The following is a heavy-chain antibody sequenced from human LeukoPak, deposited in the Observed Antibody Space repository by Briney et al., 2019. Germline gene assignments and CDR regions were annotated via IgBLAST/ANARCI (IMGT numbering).Heavy chain of an antibody. D-gene: IGHD1-26*01. J-gene: IGHJ4*02. Sequence: GGSLRLSCAASGFTFNAYSMNWVRQAPGKGLEWVSSVSSSSTYIYYADSVKGRFTISRDDAKNSLYLQMNSLRAEDTAVYYCARGGRIVGATTGPIDYWGQGTLVTVSS. CDR2: VSSSSTYI. V-gene: IGHV3-21*01. CDR3: ARGGRIVGATTGPIDY. CDR1: GFTFNAYS.